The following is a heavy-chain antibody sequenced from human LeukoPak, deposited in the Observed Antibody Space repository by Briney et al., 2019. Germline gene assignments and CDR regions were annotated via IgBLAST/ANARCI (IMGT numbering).Heavy chain of an antibody. CDR3: AREDHHGFWRGYSTDNWIDP. CDR2: ISAYNGNT. V-gene: IGHV1-18*01. J-gene: IGHJ5*02. CDR1: GYTFTSYG. Sequence: VASVKVSCKASGYTFTSYGISWVRQAPGQGLEWMGWISAYNGNTNYAQKLQGRVTMTTDTSTSTAYMELRSLRSDDTAVYYCAREDHHGFWRGYSTDNWIDPWGQGTLVTVSS. D-gene: IGHD3-3*01.